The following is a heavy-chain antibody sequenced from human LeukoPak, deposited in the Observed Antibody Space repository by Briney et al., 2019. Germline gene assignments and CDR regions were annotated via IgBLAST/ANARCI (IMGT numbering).Heavy chain of an antibody. Sequence: PGGSLRLSCAASGFTFSSYAMSWVRQAPGKGLEWVSAISGSGGSTYYADSVKGRFTISGDNSKNTLYLQMNSLRAEDTAVYYCAKGLKAVAGTNYFDYWGQGTLVTVSS. D-gene: IGHD6-19*01. J-gene: IGHJ4*02. V-gene: IGHV3-23*01. CDR2: ISGSGGST. CDR3: AKGLKAVAGTNYFDY. CDR1: GFTFSSYA.